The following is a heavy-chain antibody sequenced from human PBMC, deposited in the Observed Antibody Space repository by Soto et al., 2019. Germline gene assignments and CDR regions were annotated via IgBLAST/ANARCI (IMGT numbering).Heavy chain of an antibody. CDR3: ASSERVYSYGSHVFDL. J-gene: IGHJ3*01. V-gene: IGHV5-51*01. CDR1: GYKFNNYW. CDR2: IYPGDSDT. Sequence: GESLKISCKTSGYKFNNYWIGWVRQMPGKGLEWMGIIYPGDSDTRYSPSFQGQVTFSADKSSTTAYLQWSSLRASDTAMYYCASSERVYSYGSHVFDLWGQGTMVTVSS. D-gene: IGHD5-18*01.